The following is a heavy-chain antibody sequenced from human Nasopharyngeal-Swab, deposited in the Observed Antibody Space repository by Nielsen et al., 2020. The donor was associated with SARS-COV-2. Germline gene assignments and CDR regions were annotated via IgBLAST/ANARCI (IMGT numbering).Heavy chain of an antibody. D-gene: IGHD3-10*01. CDR2: ITVSGDAT. V-gene: IGHV3-23*01. CDR3: ARPFYGSGSYTSFDY. Sequence: GESLKISCAASGFTFNSYVMIWVRQAPGEGLEWVSYITVSGDATNYADSVKGRFTISRDNSKNTLYMQMNSLRAEDTAVYYCARPFYGSGSYTSFDYWGQGTLVTVSS. J-gene: IGHJ4*02. CDR1: GFTFNSYV.